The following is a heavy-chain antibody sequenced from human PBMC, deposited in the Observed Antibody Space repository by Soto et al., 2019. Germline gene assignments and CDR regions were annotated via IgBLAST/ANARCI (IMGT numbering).Heavy chain of an antibody. Sequence: EVQLLESGGGLVQSGGSLRLSCAASGFTFSSYAMSWVRQAPGKGLEWVSTMSPGGGSTYYAASVKGRFTISRDTSKHTLYMQMNSLRAEDTALYSCVRNSGTYSYYDMDVWGQGTTVTVSS. D-gene: IGHD6-13*01. CDR1: GFTFSSYA. J-gene: IGHJ6*02. V-gene: IGHV3-23*01. CDR3: VRNSGTYSYYDMDV. CDR2: MSPGGGST.